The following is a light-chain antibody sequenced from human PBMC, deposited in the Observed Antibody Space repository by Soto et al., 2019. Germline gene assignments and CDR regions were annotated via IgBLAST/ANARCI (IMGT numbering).Light chain of an antibody. Sequence: DIVLTQSPGTLSLSPGERATLSCRASQSVSSSYLAWYQQKPGQAPRLLIYGASNRATGIPDRFRGSGYGTDFTLTISRLEPEDFAVYYCQQYDNSPGAFGQGTKVEIK. V-gene: IGKV3-20*01. CDR3: QQYDNSPGA. CDR1: QSVSSSY. CDR2: GAS. J-gene: IGKJ1*01.